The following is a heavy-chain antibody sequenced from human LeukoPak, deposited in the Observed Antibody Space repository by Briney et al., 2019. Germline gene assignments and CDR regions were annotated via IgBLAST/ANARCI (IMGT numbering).Heavy chain of an antibody. CDR1: GITFSNYA. CDR2: ISNDGSVK. CDR3: AKVGGSGTSYYYFGMDV. D-gene: IGHD3-10*01. Sequence: GGSLRLSCTAPGITFSNYAMHWVRQAPGEGLEWVTVISNDGSVKYYADSVKGRFTISRDNSKNTLYLQMNSLRAEDTAVYFCAKVGGSGTSYYYFGMDVWGQGTTVTVSS. V-gene: IGHV3-30*04. J-gene: IGHJ6*02.